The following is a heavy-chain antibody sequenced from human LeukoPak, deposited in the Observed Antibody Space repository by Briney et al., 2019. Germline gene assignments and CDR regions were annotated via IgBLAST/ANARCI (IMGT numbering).Heavy chain of an antibody. Sequence: PSQTLSLTCTVSGGSISSGSYYWSWIRQPAGKGLEWIGRIYTSGSTNYNPSLKSRVTISVDTSKNQFSLKLSSMTAADTAVYYCARGPTIQQFDYWGQGTLVTVSS. CDR1: GGSISSGSYY. D-gene: IGHD5-18*01. CDR2: IYTSGST. CDR3: ARGPTIQQFDY. J-gene: IGHJ4*02. V-gene: IGHV4-61*02.